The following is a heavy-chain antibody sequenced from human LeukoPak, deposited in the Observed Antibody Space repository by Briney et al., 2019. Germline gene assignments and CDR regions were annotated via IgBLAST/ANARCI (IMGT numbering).Heavy chain of an antibody. CDR1: GGSFSGYH. Sequence: SETLSLTCAVYGGSFSGYHWSWIRQPPGKGLEWIGEINHSGSTNYNPSLKSRVTISVDTSKNQFSLKLSSVTAADTAVYYCARGGYCSGGSCPLVFDYWGQGTLVTVSS. CDR2: INHSGST. D-gene: IGHD2-15*01. CDR3: ARGGYCSGGSCPLVFDY. V-gene: IGHV4-34*01. J-gene: IGHJ4*02.